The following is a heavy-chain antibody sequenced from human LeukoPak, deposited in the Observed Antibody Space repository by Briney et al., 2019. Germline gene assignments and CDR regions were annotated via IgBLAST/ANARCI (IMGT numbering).Heavy chain of an antibody. V-gene: IGHV3-23*01. J-gene: IGHJ4*02. CDR2: ISGSGDRT. D-gene: IGHD3-10*01. Sequence: GGSLRLSCGASGFTFITYGMSWVRQAPGKGLEWVSAISGSGDRTYYADSVKGRFTVSRDTSKNTLFLQLNSLRAEDTAVYYCARVLRGVVVPYFDFWGQGTLVTVSS. CDR3: ARVLRGVVVPYFDF. CDR1: GFTFITYG.